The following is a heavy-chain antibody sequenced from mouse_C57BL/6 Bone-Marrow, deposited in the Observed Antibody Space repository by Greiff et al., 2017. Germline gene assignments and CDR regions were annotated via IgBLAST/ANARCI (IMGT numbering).Heavy chain of an antibody. V-gene: IGHV1-59*01. J-gene: IGHJ3*01. CDR3: ARLVAD. CDR2: IDPSDSYT. CDR1: GYTFTSYW. Sequence: VQLQQPGAELVRPGTSVKLSCKASGYTFTSYWMHWVKQRPGQGLEWIGVIDPSDSYTNYNQKFKGKATLTVDTSSSTAYMQLSSLTSEDSAVYYCARLVADWGQGTLVTVSA.